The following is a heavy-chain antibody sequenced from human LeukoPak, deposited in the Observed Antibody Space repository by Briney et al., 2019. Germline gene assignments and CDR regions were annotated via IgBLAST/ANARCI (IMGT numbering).Heavy chain of an antibody. CDR1: GFTVSSNY. J-gene: IGHJ6*03. V-gene: IGHV3-53*01. CDR3: ARSWPYYGDYSPPYYMDV. Sequence: PGGSLRLSCAASGFTVSSNYMSWVRQAPGKGLEWVSVIYSGGSTYYADSVKGRFTISRDNSKNTLYLQMNSLRAEDTAVYYCARSWPYYGDYSPPYYMDVWGKGTTVTVSS. CDR2: IYSGGST. D-gene: IGHD4-17*01.